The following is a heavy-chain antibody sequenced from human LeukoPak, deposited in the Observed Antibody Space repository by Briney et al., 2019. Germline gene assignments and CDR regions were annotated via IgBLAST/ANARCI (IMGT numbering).Heavy chain of an antibody. V-gene: IGHV4-39*01. Sequence: SETLSLTCTVSGGSISSSSYSWGWIRQPPGKGLEWIGSIYYSGSTYYNPSLKSRVTISVDTSKNQFSLKLSSVTAADTAVYYCTSLRYSGSYGSFGYWGQGTLVTVSS. CDR2: IYYSGST. J-gene: IGHJ4*02. CDR1: GGSISSSSYS. D-gene: IGHD1-26*01. CDR3: TSLRYSGSYGSFGY.